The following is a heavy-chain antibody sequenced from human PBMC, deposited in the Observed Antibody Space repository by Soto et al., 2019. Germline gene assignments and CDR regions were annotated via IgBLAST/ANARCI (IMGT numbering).Heavy chain of an antibody. CDR3: ASNDYGDYHIDY. V-gene: IGHV4-4*02. J-gene: IGHJ4*02. D-gene: IGHD4-17*01. Sequence: SHTGPASGVSLRSTYLFMGALQPPGKGLEWIGEIYHSGSTNYNPSLKSRVTISVEKSKNQFSLKLSSVTAADTAGYYCASNDYGDYHIDYCGQGTRVTVSA. CDR2: IYHSGST. CDR1: GVSLRSTYL.